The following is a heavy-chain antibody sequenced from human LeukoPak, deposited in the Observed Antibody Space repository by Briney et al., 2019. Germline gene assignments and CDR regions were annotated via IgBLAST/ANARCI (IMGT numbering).Heavy chain of an antibody. Sequence: AGGSLRLSCAASGFTFSTYGMHWVRQAPGKGLEWVAVISNDGSNKLYGDSVEGRFTISRDNSKNTLYLQMNSLRAEDTAVYYCARSDVDMAAWGQGTLVTVSS. J-gene: IGHJ5*02. CDR2: ISNDGSNK. CDR3: ARSDVDMAA. CDR1: GFTFSTYG. D-gene: IGHD5-12*01. V-gene: IGHV3-30*03.